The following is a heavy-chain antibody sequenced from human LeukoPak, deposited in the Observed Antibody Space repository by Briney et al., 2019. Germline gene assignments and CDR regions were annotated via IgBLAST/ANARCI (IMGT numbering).Heavy chain of an antibody. CDR1: GFTFGDYA. CDR2: IRSKAYGGTT. Sequence: GGSLRLSCTASGFTFGDYAMSWFRQAPGKGLEWVGFIRSKAYGGTTEYAASVKGRFTISRDDSKRIAYLQMNSLKTDDTAVYYCIRTVKISPFDYWGQGTLVTVSS. CDR3: IRTVKISPFDY. V-gene: IGHV3-49*03. D-gene: IGHD4-17*01. J-gene: IGHJ4*02.